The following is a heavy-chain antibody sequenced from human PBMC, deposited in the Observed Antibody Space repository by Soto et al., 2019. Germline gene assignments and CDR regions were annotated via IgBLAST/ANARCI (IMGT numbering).Heavy chain of an antibody. CDR3: ARKLSSSGPTMGGY. CDR2: ISSSSSTI. Sequence: EVQLVESGGGLVQPGGSLRLSCAASGFTFSSYSLNWVRQAPGKGLEWVSYISSSSSTIYYADSVKGRFTISRDNAKNSLYLQMNSLRDEDTAVYYCARKLSSSGPTMGGYWGQGTLVTVSS. V-gene: IGHV3-48*02. CDR1: GFTFSSYS. D-gene: IGHD6-19*01. J-gene: IGHJ4*02.